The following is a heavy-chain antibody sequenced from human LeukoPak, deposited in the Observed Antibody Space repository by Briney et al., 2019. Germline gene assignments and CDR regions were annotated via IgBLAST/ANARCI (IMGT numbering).Heavy chain of an antibody. V-gene: IGHV4-4*07. D-gene: IGHD6-13*01. CDR2: IYFTGTT. CDR1: GGSISSYY. Sequence: SETLSLTCSVSGGSISSYYWSWIRRPAGKGLEWIGRIYFTGTTNYNPSLQSRVTMSLDTSKYQFTLELSSVTAANTAVYYCARGSSSSWYSFDFWGQGTVVTVSS. J-gene: IGHJ3*01. CDR3: ARGSSSSWYSFDF.